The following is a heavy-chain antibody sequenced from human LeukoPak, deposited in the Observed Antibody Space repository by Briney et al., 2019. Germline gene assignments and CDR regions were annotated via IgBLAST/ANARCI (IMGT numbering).Heavy chain of an antibody. D-gene: IGHD5-24*01. V-gene: IGHV3-66*01. Sequence: GGSLRLSCAASGYIVSTNYMSWVRQAPGKGLEWVSVLYSGGTTYYADSVKGRFTISRDNSKNTLYLQMNSLRAEDTAVYYCAMDSSWLPLKFDYWGQGTLVTVST. CDR1: GYIVSTNY. CDR2: LYSGGTT. J-gene: IGHJ4*02. CDR3: AMDSSWLPLKFDY.